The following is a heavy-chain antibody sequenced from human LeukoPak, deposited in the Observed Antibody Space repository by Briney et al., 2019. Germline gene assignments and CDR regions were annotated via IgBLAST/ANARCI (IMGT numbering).Heavy chain of an antibody. J-gene: IGHJ6*02. CDR3: ARGQPPSYYDMDV. V-gene: IGHV3-33*08. CDR1: GFTFSDYY. Sequence: PGGSLRLSCAASGFTFSDYYMSWIRQAPGKGLEWVAVIWSDGSSKHYADSVKGRFTISRDNSKNTLYLQMNSLRAEDTALYYCARGQPPSYYDMDVWGQGTTVTVSS. D-gene: IGHD6-13*01. CDR2: IWSDGSSK.